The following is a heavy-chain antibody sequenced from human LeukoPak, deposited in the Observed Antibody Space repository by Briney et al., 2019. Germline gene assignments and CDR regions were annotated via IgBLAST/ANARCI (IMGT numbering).Heavy chain of an antibody. CDR3: ARGFDCSRTSCSCMDV. CDR1: GFPFSDYY. Sequence: GGSLRLSCVASGFPFSDYYMSWIRQAPGEGLDWVAYISGSGSDIYYADPVKGRFTISRDNAANSLHLQMNSLRAEDTAVYYCARGFDCSRTSCSCMDVWGQGTTVTVSS. D-gene: IGHD2-2*01. CDR2: ISGSGSDI. J-gene: IGHJ6*02. V-gene: IGHV3-11*01.